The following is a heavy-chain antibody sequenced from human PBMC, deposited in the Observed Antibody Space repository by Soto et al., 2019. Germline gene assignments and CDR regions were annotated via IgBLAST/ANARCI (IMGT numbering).Heavy chain of an antibody. J-gene: IGHJ4*02. V-gene: IGHV1-2*04. CDR1: GYTFTGYY. CDR2: INPNSGGT. CDR3: ASSGDYYDSSGYYTLDY. D-gene: IGHD3-22*01. Sequence: ASVKVSCKASGYTFTGYYMHWVRQAPGQGLEWMGWINPNSGGTNYAQKFQGWVTMTRDTSISTAYMELSRLRSDDTAVYYCASSGDYYDSSGYYTLDYWGQGTLVTVSS.